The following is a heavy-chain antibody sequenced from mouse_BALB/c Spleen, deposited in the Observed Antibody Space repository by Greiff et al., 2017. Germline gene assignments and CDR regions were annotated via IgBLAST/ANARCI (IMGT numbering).Heavy chain of an antibody. D-gene: IGHD1-1*01. CDR2: IDPANGNT. J-gene: IGHJ2*01. CDR3: ARGGYYGTFDY. CDR1: GFNIKDTY. Sequence: VQLKESGAELVKPGASVKLSCTASGFNIKDTYMHWVKQRPEQGLEWIGRIDPANGNTKYDPKFQGKATITADTSSNTAYLQLSSLTSEDTAVYYCARGGYYGTFDYWGQGTTLTVSS. V-gene: IGHV14-3*02.